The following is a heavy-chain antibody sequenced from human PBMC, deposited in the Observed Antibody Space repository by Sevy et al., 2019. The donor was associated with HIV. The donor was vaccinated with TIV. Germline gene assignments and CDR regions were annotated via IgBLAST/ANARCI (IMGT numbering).Heavy chain of an antibody. CDR2: IWYDGSKI. CDR3: AKGGPNSGYDYYFDY. CDR1: GFTFSNYA. J-gene: IGHJ4*02. Sequence: GGSLRLSCAASGFTFSNYAMHWVRQAPGKGLAWVALIWYDGSKIFYADFVKGRFTISRDNSESTLYLQMNSLRAEDTALYHCAKGGPNSGYDYYFDYWGQGTLVTVSS. D-gene: IGHD5-12*01. V-gene: IGHV3-33*06.